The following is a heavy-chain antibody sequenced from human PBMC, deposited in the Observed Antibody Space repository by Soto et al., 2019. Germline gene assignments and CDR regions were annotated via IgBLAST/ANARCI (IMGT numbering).Heavy chain of an antibody. CDR1: GGSISSCGYS. J-gene: IGHJ5*02. CDR3: ARVTGSGSSLGT. D-gene: IGHD3-10*01. V-gene: IGHV4-30-2*01. Sequence: QLQLQESGSGLVKPSQTLSLTCAVSGGSISSCGYSRSWIRQPPGKCLESIGYIYHSGSTYYNPSRKSRVTISVDRSKNQFSLKLSSVTAADTAVYYCARVTGSGSSLGTWGQGTLVTVSS. CDR2: IYHSGST.